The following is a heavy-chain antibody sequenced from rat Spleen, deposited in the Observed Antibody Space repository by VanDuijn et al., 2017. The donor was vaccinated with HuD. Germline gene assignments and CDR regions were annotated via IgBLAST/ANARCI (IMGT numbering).Heavy chain of an antibody. J-gene: IGHJ2*01. V-gene: IGHV5-29*01. CDR3: ARRHYGYTDYFDY. CDR1: GFTFSNYG. Sequence: EVQLVEPDGGLVQPGRSLKLSCAASGFTFSNYGMHWIRQAPTKGLEWVATISYGDSSGHSSTYYRDSVKGRFTISRDNAKSTLSLQMDSLRSEDTATYYCARRHYGYTDYFDYWGQGVMVTVSS. D-gene: IGHD1-9*01. CDR2: ISYGDSSGHSST.